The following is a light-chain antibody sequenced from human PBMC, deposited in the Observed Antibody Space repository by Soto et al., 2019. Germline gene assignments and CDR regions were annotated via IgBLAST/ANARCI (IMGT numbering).Light chain of an antibody. CDR2: NND. CDR1: SSNIGSNI. Sequence: QSVLSQPPSASGTPGQTVTISCSGRSSNIGSNIVNWYQQLPGTAPKLLIYNNDHRPSGVADLFSGSKSGTSASLAISGLQSEDEADYYCSAWDASLSAILFGGGTKLTVL. J-gene: IGLJ2*01. CDR3: SAWDASLSAIL. V-gene: IGLV1-44*01.